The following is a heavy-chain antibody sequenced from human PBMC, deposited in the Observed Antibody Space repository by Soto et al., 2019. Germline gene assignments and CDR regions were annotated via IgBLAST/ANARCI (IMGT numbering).Heavy chain of an antibody. Sequence: VASVKVSCKASGYNFTSYVMHWVRQAPGQRLEWMGWINAGNGNTKYSQKFQGRVTITRDTSASTAYMELSSLRSEDTAVYYCARVRDYGDLFDYWGQGTLVTVSS. D-gene: IGHD4-17*01. CDR1: GYNFTSYV. CDR3: ARVRDYGDLFDY. J-gene: IGHJ4*02. V-gene: IGHV1-3*01. CDR2: INAGNGNT.